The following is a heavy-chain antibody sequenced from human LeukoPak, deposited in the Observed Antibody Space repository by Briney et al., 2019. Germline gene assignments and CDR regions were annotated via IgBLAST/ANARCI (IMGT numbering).Heavy chain of an antibody. CDR1: GYTFTGYY. V-gene: IGHV1-2*02. Sequence: ASVKVSCKASGYTFTGYYMHWVRQAPGQGLEWMGWINPNSGGTNYAQKFQGRVTITRDTSISTAYRELSRLRSDDTAVYYCARGNWTLYAFDIWGQGTMVTVSS. J-gene: IGHJ3*02. CDR2: INPNSGGT. CDR3: ARGNWTLYAFDI. D-gene: IGHD1-1*01.